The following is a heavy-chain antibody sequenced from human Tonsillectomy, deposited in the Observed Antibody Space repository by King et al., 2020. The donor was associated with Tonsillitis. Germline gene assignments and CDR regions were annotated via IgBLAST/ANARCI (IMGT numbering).Heavy chain of an antibody. J-gene: IGHJ6*02. V-gene: IGHV3-33*01. CDR2: IWSGGSNK. Sequence: HVQLVESGGGVVQPGRSLRLSCAASGFTFSTYGLHWVRQAPGKGLEWVAVIWSGGSNKYYADSVKGRFTISRDNSKNTLYLQMNSLRAEDTAVYYCARDIFVGYSYYYGMDVWGQGTTVTVSS. CDR3: ARDIFVGYSYYYGMDV. CDR1: GFTFSTYG.